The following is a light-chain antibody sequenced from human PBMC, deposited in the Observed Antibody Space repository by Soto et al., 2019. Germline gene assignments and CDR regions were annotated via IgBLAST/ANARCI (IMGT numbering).Light chain of an antibody. V-gene: IGKV3-20*01. CDR1: QSVSSSY. CDR2: GAS. Sequence: EIVLTQSPATLSSFPGDRVTLSCRASQSVSSSYLAWYQQKPGQAPRLLIYGASSRATGIPDRFSGSGSGTDFTLTISGLEPEDFAVYYCQQYGRSGTFGQGTKVDIK. J-gene: IGKJ1*01. CDR3: QQYGRSGT.